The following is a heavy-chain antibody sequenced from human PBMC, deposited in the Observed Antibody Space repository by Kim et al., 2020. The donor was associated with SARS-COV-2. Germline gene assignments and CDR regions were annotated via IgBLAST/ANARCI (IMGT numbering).Heavy chain of an antibody. CDR1: GFSFGSYA. D-gene: IGHD6-6*01. CDR2: FTGSGGRP. CDR3: TKEFGQLAPYAFYGMDV. Sequence: GGSLRLSCVGSGFSFGSYAMSWVRQAPGKGLEWVSTFTGSGGRPYSADSVKGQFTVSRDSSQNTLYLQMNSLRVEDTAIYFCTKEFGQLAPYAFYGMDVWGQGTTVTVSS. J-gene: IGHJ6*02. V-gene: IGHV3-23*01.